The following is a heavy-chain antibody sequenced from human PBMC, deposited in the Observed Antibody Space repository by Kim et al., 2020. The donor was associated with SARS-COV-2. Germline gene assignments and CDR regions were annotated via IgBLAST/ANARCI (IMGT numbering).Heavy chain of an antibody. CDR3: ARVRGGDYGDYEDY. CDR2: IYSSGST. D-gene: IGHD4-17*01. V-gene: IGHV4-30-4*01. CDR1: GGSISSGDYY. Sequence: SETLSLTCTVSGGSISSGDYYWSWIRQPPGKGLEWIGYIYSSGSTYYNPTLKSRVTISADTSKNQFSLKVTFMTASATAVYYSARVRGGDYGDYEDYWGQGTLITVSA. J-gene: IGHJ4*02.